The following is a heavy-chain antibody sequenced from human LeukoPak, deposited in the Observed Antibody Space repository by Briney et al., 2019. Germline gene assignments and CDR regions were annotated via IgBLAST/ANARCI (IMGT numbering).Heavy chain of an antibody. CDR2: ITPLFGTA. Sequence: ASVKVSCKASEGTFSKYTISWVRQRPGQGLEWMGGITPLFGTANYAQKFQGRVTITADESAGTAYMELSSLRSEDTAVYYCASGPTLDYCSSTSCRGYYYGMDVWGQGTTVTVSS. CDR3: ASGPTLDYCSSTSCRGYYYGMDV. V-gene: IGHV1-69*13. D-gene: IGHD2-2*01. J-gene: IGHJ6*02. CDR1: EGTFSKYT.